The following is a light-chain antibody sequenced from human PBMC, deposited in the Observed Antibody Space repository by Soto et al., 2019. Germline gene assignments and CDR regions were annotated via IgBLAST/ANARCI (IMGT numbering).Light chain of an antibody. CDR2: GAS. CDR3: QQYNNWPPIT. V-gene: IGKV3-15*01. Sequence: MTQSPSTLSGSVGDRVTITCRASQSVSSNLAWYQQKPGQAPRLLIYGASTRATGIPARFSGSGSGTEFTLTISSLQSEDFAVYYCQQYNNWPPITFGQGTRLEI. J-gene: IGKJ5*01. CDR1: QSVSSN.